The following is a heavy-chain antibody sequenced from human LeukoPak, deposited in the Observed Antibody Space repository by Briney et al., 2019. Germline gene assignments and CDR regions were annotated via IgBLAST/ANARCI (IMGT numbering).Heavy chain of an antibody. CDR3: AREPRGYSSDMADAFDI. V-gene: IGHV3-21*01. D-gene: IGHD5-18*01. CDR1: GFTFSSYS. CDR2: ISSSSSYI. J-gene: IGHJ3*02. Sequence: PGGFLRLSCAASGFTFSSYSMNWVRQAPGKGLEWVSSISSSSSYIYYADSVKGRFTISRDNAKNSLYLQMNSLRAEDTAVYYCAREPRGYSSDMADAFDIWGQGTMVTVSS.